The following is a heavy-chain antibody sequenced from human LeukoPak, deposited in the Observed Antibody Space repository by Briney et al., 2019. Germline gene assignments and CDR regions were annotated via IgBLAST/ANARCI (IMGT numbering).Heavy chain of an antibody. CDR3: ARSRSSGWYWDY. CDR1: GFTFSSYA. D-gene: IGHD6-19*01. CDR2: ISYDGGNK. Sequence: PGGSLRLSCAASGFTFSSYAMHWVRQAPGKGLEWVTVISYDGGNKYYANSVKGRFTFSRDNSKNTLYLQMDSLRAEDTAVYYCARSRSSGWYWDYWGQGTLVTVSS. J-gene: IGHJ4*02. V-gene: IGHV3-30*14.